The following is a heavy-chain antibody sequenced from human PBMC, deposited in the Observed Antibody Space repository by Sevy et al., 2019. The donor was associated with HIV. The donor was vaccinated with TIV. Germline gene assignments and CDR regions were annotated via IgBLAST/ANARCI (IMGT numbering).Heavy chain of an antibody. CDR3: ASEVGGSVRLERLTSYYGVDV. Sequence: ASVKVSYKASGGPFNTYAITWIRQAPGQGLEWMGGIIPLFGTTNYAQKFQGRVTMTADESRTTAYLEVSSLRSEDTAVYYCASEVGGSVRLERLTSYYGVDVWGQGTTVTVSS. V-gene: IGHV1-69*13. D-gene: IGHD1-1*01. CDR1: GGPFNTYA. CDR2: IIPLFGTT. J-gene: IGHJ6*02.